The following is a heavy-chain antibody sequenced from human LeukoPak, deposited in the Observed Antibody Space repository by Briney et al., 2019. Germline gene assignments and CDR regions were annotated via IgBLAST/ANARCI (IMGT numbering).Heavy chain of an antibody. CDR1: GYSFTSYW. J-gene: IGHJ4*02. V-gene: IGHV5-51*07. Sequence: GESLKISCKGSGYSFTSYWIGWVHQMPGKGLEWMGIIYPGDSDTRYSPSFQGQVTISADKSISTAYLQWSSLKVSDTAMYYCARHSSSRYFDWLPPFDWGQGTLVTVSS. CDR3: ARHSSSRYFDWLPPFD. D-gene: IGHD3-9*01. CDR2: IYPGDSDT.